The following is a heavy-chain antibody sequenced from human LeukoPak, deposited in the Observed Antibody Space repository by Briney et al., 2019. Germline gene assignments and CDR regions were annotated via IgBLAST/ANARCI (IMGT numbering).Heavy chain of an antibody. CDR2: IYYSGST. J-gene: IGHJ4*02. CDR3: ARIPSILHFDY. V-gene: IGHV4-59*08. Sequence: SETLSLTCTVSGGSINSYYWSWIRQPPGKGLEWIGYIYYSGSTNYNPSLKSRVTISVDTSKNQFSLKLSSVTAADTAVYYCARIPSILHFDYWGQGTLVTVSS. CDR1: GGSINSYY. D-gene: IGHD2-21*01.